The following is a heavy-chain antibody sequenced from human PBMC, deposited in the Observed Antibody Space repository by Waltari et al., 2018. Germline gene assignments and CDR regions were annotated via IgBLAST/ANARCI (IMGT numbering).Heavy chain of an antibody. CDR3: ARGGGGDWEWFDP. J-gene: IGHJ5*02. D-gene: IGHD2-21*02. Sequence: QVQLQESGPRLVKPSEPLSLICSVSGGPISSYYWSWLRQPPGKGLDWIGYIYYTGSTNFNPSLKSRVTMSVDTSKNQFSLKLSSVTAADTAFYYCARGGGGDWEWFDPWGQGTLVTVSS. V-gene: IGHV4-59*01. CDR2: IYYTGST. CDR1: GGPISSYY.